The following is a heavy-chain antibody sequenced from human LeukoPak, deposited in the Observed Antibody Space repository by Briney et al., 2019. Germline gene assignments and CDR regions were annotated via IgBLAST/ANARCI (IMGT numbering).Heavy chain of an antibody. CDR1: GFTFDDYA. CDR3: AKGGYGMDV. Sequence: GRSLRLSCAASGFTFDDYAMHWVRQAPGKGLEWVSGISWNSGSIGYADSVKGRFTISRDNAKNSLYLQMNSLRAEDTALYYCAKGGYGMDVWGQGTTVTVSS. V-gene: IGHV3-9*01. CDR2: ISWNSGSI. J-gene: IGHJ6*02.